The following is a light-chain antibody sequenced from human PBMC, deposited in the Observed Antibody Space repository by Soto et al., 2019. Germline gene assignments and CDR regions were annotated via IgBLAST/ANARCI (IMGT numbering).Light chain of an antibody. V-gene: IGLV2-8*01. Sequence: QSVLTQPPSASGSPGQSVTISCTGTSSDIGNYNYVSWYQQHPGKAPKLMIYEVSKRPSGVPDRFSGSKSGTTASLTVSGLQAEYEADYFCSSYAGSNTPYVFGTGTKLTVL. CDR1: SSDIGNYNY. CDR3: SSYAGSNTPYV. CDR2: EVS. J-gene: IGLJ1*01.